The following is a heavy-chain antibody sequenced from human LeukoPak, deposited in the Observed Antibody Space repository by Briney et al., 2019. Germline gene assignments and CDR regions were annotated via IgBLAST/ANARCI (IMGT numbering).Heavy chain of an antibody. Sequence: GGSLRLSCAASGFTFSSNSMNWVRQAPGKGLQWVSSISSSSDYMYYADSVKGRFTISRDNAKNSLYLEMNNLRVEDTGIYYCGRVGPAGNQYGSGTYNFWGKGTLVTVS. CDR3: GRVGPAGNQYGSGTYNF. CDR2: ISSSSDYM. J-gene: IGHJ4*02. CDR1: GFTFSSNS. V-gene: IGHV3-21*01. D-gene: IGHD3-10*01.